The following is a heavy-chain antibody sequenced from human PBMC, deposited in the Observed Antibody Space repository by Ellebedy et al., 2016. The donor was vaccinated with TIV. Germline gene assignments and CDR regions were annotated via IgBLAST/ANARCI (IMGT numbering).Heavy chain of an antibody. CDR1: GFTFSNAW. Sequence: PGGSLRLSCAASGFTFSNAWMSWVRQAPGKGLEWVGRIKSKTDGGTTDYAAPVKGRFTISRDDSKNTLYLQMNSLKTEDTAVYYCTTDSSVVVVAAMGVDAFDIWGQGTMVTVSS. CDR2: IKSKTDGGTT. J-gene: IGHJ3*02. D-gene: IGHD2-15*01. V-gene: IGHV3-15*01. CDR3: TTDSSVVVVAAMGVDAFDI.